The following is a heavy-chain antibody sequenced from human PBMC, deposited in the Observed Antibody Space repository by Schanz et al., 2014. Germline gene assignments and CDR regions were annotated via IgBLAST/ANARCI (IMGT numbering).Heavy chain of an antibody. Sequence: EVQLLESGGALEQPGGSLRLSCAASGITFSDYAMSWVRQAPGKGLEWVSIMFPGGNTYYADSVKGRFTISRDNSKNTLFLQMNSLRAEDTAVYYCARPSGSYFWAFDIWGQGTMVTVSS. CDR2: MFPGGNT. CDR1: GITFSDYA. D-gene: IGHD3-10*01. CDR3: ARPSGSYFWAFDI. V-gene: IGHV3-66*01. J-gene: IGHJ3*02.